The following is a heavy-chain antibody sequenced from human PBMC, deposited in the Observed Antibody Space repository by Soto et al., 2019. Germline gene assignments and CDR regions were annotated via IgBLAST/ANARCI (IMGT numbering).Heavy chain of an antibody. CDR3: ATRDVDIVATMDYYGMDV. CDR2: IIPIFGTA. CDR1: GGTFSSYA. V-gene: IGHV1-69*01. D-gene: IGHD5-12*01. J-gene: IGHJ6*02. Sequence: QVQLVQSGAEVKKPGSSVKVSCKASGGTFSSYAISWVRQAPGQGLEWMGGIIPIFGTANYAQKFQGSVTITADESTSTAYMELSSLRSEDTSVYYCATRDVDIVATMDYYGMDVWGQGTTVTVSS.